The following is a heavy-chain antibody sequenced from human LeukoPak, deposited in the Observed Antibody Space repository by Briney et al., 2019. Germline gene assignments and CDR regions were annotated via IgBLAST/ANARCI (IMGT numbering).Heavy chain of an antibody. CDR1: GGTFSSYA. Sequence: GASVKVSCKASGGTFSSYAISWVRQAPGQGLEWMGGIIPIFGTANHAQKFQGRVTITADESTSTAYMELSSLRSEDTAVYYCARARYYDILTGQTFDYWGQGTLVTVSS. V-gene: IGHV1-69*13. CDR2: IIPIFGTA. D-gene: IGHD3-9*01. CDR3: ARARYYDILTGQTFDY. J-gene: IGHJ4*02.